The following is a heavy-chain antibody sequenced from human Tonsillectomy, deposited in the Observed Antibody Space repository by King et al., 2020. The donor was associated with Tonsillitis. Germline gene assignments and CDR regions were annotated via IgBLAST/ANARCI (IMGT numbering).Heavy chain of an antibody. CDR3: ARVWQYYESGSSQTQRFDY. CDR2: IYYSGST. CDR1: GGSVNSGNYY. D-gene: IGHD3-10*01. V-gene: IGHV4-61*03. J-gene: IGHJ4*02. Sequence: QLQESGPGLVKPSETLSLTCTVSGGSVNSGNYYWSWIRQPPGKGLEWIGYIYYSGSTNYNPSLKSRVTISIDTSKNHFSLKLTSVTAADTAVYYCARVWQYYESGSSQTQRFDYWGQGTLVTVSS.